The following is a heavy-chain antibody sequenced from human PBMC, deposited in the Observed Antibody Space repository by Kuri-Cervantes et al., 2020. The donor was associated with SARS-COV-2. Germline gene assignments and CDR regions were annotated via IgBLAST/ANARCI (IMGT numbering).Heavy chain of an antibody. CDR3: AQDVSSSWPGSNYYGMDV. V-gene: IGHV3-23*03. CDR1: GFTFSSYA. CDR2: IYSGGST. D-gene: IGHD6-13*01. J-gene: IGHJ6*02. Sequence: GGSLRLSCAASGFTFSSYAMSWVRQAPGKGLEWVSVIYSGGSTYYADSVKGRFTISRDNSKNTLYLQMNSLRAEDTAVYYCAQDVSSSWPGSNYYGMDVWGQGTTVTVSS.